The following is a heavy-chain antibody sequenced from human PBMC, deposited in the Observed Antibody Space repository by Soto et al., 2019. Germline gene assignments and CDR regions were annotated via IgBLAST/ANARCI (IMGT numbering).Heavy chain of an antibody. Sequence: PSETLSLTCTVSGESIRSDTDYWAWIRQPPGKGPEWIGSIYYSGSTYYNPSLKSRITISVDTSKNQFSLKLNSVTAADTAVFYCARKQWVVPNWFDPWGQGTLVTVSS. CDR1: GESIRSDTDY. CDR2: IYYSGST. D-gene: IGHD6-19*01. V-gene: IGHV4-39*01. CDR3: ARKQWVVPNWFDP. J-gene: IGHJ5*02.